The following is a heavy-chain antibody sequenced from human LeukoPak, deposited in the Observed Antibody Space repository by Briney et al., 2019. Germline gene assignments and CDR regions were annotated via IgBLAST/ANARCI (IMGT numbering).Heavy chain of an antibody. CDR2: ITGSGGST. CDR3: AKDRGYSYGLSEIYYFDY. Sequence: PGGSLRLSCAVSGFTFSSYAMNWVRQAPGKGLEWVSGITGSGGSTYYADSVKGRFTISRDNSKNTLYLQMNSLRAEDTAIYYCAKDRGYSYGLSEIYYFDYWGQGTLVTVSS. J-gene: IGHJ4*02. V-gene: IGHV3-23*01. CDR1: GFTFSSYA. D-gene: IGHD5-18*01.